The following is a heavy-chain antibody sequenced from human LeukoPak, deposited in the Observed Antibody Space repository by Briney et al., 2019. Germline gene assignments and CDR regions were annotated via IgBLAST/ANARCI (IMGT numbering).Heavy chain of an antibody. Sequence: GGSLRLSCAASGFTFSRSWMTWVRQAPGKGLEWVANIKHGGSEKYYVDSVKGRFTISRDNAKNSLYLQMNSLRAENTAVYYCVGAPNYAYFDYWGQGTLITVSS. CDR1: GFTFSRSW. CDR3: VGAPNYAYFDY. D-gene: IGHD4/OR15-4a*01. CDR2: IKHGGSEK. J-gene: IGHJ4*02. V-gene: IGHV3-7*01.